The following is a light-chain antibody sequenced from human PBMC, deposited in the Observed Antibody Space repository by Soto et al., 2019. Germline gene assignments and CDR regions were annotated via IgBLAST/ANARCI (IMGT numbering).Light chain of an antibody. CDR3: QQRSNWPPT. CDR1: QSVSSY. CDR2: DAS. Sequence: EIVLTQSPATLSLSPGERATLSCRASQSVSSYLAWYQQKPGQAPRLLIYDASNRATGIPARFSGSGSWTDFTLTISSLEPEDLAVYYCQQRSNWPPTFGQGTKVDIK. V-gene: IGKV3-11*01. J-gene: IGKJ1*01.